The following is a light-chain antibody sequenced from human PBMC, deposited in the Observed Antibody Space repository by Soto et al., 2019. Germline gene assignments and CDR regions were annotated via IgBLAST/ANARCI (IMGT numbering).Light chain of an antibody. CDR3: AVWDDSLSGYV. V-gene: IGLV1-47*02. Sequence: QTVVTQPPSASGTPGQRVTISCSGSSSNIGSNYVYWYQQLPGTAPKLLIYSNNQRPSGVPDRFSGSKSGTSASLAISGLRSEDEADYYCAVWDDSLSGYVFGTGTKLTVL. CDR1: SSNIGSNY. CDR2: SNN. J-gene: IGLJ1*01.